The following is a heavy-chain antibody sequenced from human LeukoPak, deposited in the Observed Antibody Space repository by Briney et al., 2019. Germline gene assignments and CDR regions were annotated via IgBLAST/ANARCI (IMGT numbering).Heavy chain of an antibody. V-gene: IGHV5-51*01. CDR1: GYSFTSYW. Sequence: GESLKISCKGSGYSFTSYWIGWVRQMPGKGLEWMGIIYPGDSDTRYSPSFQGQVTISADKSISTAYLQWSSLKASDTAMYYCARHRGRGAVPAEGSDYYYYMDVWGKGTTVTVSS. CDR2: IYPGDSDT. CDR3: ARHRGRGAVPAEGSDYYYYMDV. D-gene: IGHD2-2*01. J-gene: IGHJ6*03.